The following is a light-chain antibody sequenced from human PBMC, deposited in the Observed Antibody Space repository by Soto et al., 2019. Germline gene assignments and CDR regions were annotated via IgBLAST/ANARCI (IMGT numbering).Light chain of an antibody. CDR2: GAS. J-gene: IGKJ4*01. V-gene: IGKV3-15*01. CDR3: QQYNNWLRT. Sequence: EIVMTQSPATLSVSPGERATLSCRASQSVSGNLAWYQQKPGQAPRLLIYGASTRATGIPARFSGSGSGTEFTLTISSLQSEDFAVYYCQQYNNWLRTFGGGTKVEIK. CDR1: QSVSGN.